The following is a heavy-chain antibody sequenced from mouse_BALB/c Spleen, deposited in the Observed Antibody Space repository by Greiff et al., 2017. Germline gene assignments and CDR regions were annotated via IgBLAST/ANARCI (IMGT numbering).Heavy chain of an antibody. CDR2: INYDGST. Sequence: EVQLVESGPGLVKPSQSLSLTCSVTGYSITSGYYWNWIRQVPGNKLEWMGYINYDGSTNYNPSLKNRISITADTSKNQFFLKLNSVTTEDTATYYCANLAYWGQGTLVTVSA. J-gene: IGHJ3*01. CDR3: ANLAY. CDR1: GYSITSGYY. V-gene: IGHV3-6*02.